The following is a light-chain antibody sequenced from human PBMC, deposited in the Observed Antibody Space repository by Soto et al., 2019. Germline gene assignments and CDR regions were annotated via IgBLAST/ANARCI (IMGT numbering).Light chain of an antibody. CDR2: DAS. CDR3: QQYENLHT. CDR1: QNINNY. J-gene: IGKJ5*01. V-gene: IGKV1-33*01. Sequence: DMHMTQSPSSLSASVVDRVTITCQASQNINNYLNWYQQKPGRAPKLLIYDASNLEAGVPSRFRGSGSGTDFTFTISRLQPEDIATYYCQQYENLHTFGQGTRLEIK.